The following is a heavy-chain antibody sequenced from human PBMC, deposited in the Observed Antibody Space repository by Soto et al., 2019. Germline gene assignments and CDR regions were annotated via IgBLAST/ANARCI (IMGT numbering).Heavy chain of an antibody. J-gene: IGHJ4*02. CDR2: IYHSGST. Sequence: QVQLQESGPGLVKPSGTLSLTCTVSGGSIHSSNWWTWVRQPPGKGLEWIGEIYHSGSTNYNPSLKSRVTISVVKSMNHFSLKLTSVTAADTAMYFWARFLSSYGIGLDHWGQGTLVTVSS. CDR1: GGSIHSSNW. D-gene: IGHD5-18*01. V-gene: IGHV4-4*02. CDR3: ARFLSSYGIGLDH.